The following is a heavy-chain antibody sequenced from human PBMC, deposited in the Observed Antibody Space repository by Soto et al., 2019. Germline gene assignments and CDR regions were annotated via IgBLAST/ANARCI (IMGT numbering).Heavy chain of an antibody. D-gene: IGHD3-9*01. CDR2: IYSGGST. CDR3: ARGNYYDILTGYYSDYYYYYMDV. J-gene: IGHJ6*03. V-gene: IGHV3-66*01. CDR1: GFTVSSNY. Sequence: GGSLRLSCAASGFTVSSNYMSWVRQAPGKGLEWVSVIYSGGSTYYADSVKGRFTISRDNSKNTLYLQMNSLRAEDTAVYYCARGNYYDILTGYYSDYYYYYMDVWGKGTTVTVSS.